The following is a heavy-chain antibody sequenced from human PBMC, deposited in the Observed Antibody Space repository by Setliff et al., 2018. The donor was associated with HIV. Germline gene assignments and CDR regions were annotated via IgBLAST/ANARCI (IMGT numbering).Heavy chain of an antibody. CDR1: GFAFSTFD. D-gene: IGHD5-12*01. Sequence: QPGGSLRLSCVGTGFAFSTFDMNWVRQTPRKGLEWVAAVSPDGDVTYYPDSLRGRFTVSRDNAKNMLFLQMSNLGADDSAIYYCAKPTSGFYPRPYDLWGHGTKVTVSS. CDR2: VSPDGDVT. CDR3: AKPTSGFYPRPYDL. J-gene: IGHJ3*01. V-gene: IGHV3-23*01.